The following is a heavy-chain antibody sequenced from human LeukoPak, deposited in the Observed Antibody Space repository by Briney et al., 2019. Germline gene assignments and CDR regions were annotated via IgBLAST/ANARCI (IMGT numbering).Heavy chain of an antibody. J-gene: IGHJ4*02. CDR1: GFTFNTYS. CDR2: ISSGSSTK. Sequence: GGSLRLSCAASGFTFNTYSMNWVRQAPGKGLEWVSYISSGSSTKYYADSVKGRFTISRDNARNSLYLQMNSLTVEDTAVYYCARPPGDYWGQGTLVTVSS. CDR3: ARPPGDY. V-gene: IGHV3-48*04.